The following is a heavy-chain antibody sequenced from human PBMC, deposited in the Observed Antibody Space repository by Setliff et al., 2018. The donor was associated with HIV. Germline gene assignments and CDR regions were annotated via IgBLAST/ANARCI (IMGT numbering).Heavy chain of an antibody. CDR2: LSGDSNHI. D-gene: IGHD4-17*01. J-gene: IGHJ4*02. CDR3: ASPLIMTTVTKDY. Sequence: ETLSLSCAASGFTFSFYTMNWVRQAPGKGLEWVSSLSGDSNHIYYADSVKGRFTISRDNAKNSLYLQMNNLRAEDTAMYYCASPLIMTTVTKDYWGQGTLVTVSS. CDR1: GFTFSFYT. V-gene: IGHV3-21*01.